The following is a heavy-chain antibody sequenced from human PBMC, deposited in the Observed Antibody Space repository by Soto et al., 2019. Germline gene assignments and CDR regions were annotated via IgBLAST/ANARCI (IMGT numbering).Heavy chain of an antibody. CDR1: GGTFSGYA. CDR2: IIPNSGGT. V-gene: IGHV1-2*02. CDR3: VCGSGPERPFSY. D-gene: IGHD6-25*01. J-gene: IGHJ4*02. Sequence: GASVKVSCKASGGTFSGYAISWVRQAPGQGLEWMGGIIPNSGGTNYAQKFQGRVTMTRDTSISTAYMELSRLRSDDTAVYYCVCGSGPERPFSYWGQGTLVTVSS.